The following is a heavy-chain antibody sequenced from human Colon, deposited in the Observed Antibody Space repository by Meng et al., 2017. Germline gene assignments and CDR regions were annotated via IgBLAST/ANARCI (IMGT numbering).Heavy chain of an antibody. Sequence: EVQLVESGGGLCKPGESLRLSCAASGFTFSGFSLSWVRQAPGKGLEWVSSITGDSTYIYYADSVKGRFTVSRDNAKNSLYLQMNSLRADDMAVYYCTRGWMPEWGQGTLVTVSS. D-gene: IGHD2-2*01. CDR3: TRGWMPE. J-gene: IGHJ4*01. CDR2: ITGDSTYI. V-gene: IGHV3-21*01. CDR1: GFTFSGFS.